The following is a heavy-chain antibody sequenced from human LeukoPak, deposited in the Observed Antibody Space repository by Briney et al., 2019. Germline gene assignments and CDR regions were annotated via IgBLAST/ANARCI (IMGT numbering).Heavy chain of an antibody. V-gene: IGHV1-46*01. D-gene: IGHD1-26*01. J-gene: IGHJ6*03. CDR3: ARDGVGATPYYYYYMDV. CDR1: GYTFTSYY. Sequence: ASVKVSCKASGYTFTSYYMHWVRQAPGQGLEWMGIINPSGGSTSYAQKFQGRVTMTRDMSTSTVYMELSSLRSEDTAVYYCARDGVGATPYYYYYMDVWGKGTTVTVSS. CDR2: INPSGGST.